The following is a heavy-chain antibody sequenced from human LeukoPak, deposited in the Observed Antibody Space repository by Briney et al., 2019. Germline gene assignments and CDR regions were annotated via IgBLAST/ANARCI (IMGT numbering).Heavy chain of an antibody. CDR3: AIDTGIYDSSGYYKAYLQH. CDR1: GYTFTSYY. V-gene: IGHV1-46*01. D-gene: IGHD3-22*01. CDR2: INPSGGST. J-gene: IGHJ1*01. Sequence: GASVKVSCKASGYTFTSYYMHWVRQAPGQGLEWMGIINPSGGSTSYAQKFQGRVTMTRDTSTSTVYMELSSLRSEDTAVYYCAIDTGIYDSSGYYKAYLQHWGQGTLVTVSS.